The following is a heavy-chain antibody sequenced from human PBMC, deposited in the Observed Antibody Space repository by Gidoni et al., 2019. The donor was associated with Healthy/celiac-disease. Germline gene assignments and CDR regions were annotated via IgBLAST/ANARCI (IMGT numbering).Heavy chain of an antibody. D-gene: IGHD2-8*01. CDR1: GFTFSSYA. CDR2: ISYDGSNK. J-gene: IGHJ4*02. CDR3: AREGGFLLTRYFDY. Sequence: QVQLVASGGGVVQPGRSLRLSCAASGFTFSSYAMHWVRQAPGKGLEWVAVISYDGSNKYYADSVKGRFTISRDNSKNTLYLQMNSLRAEDTAVYYCAREGGFLLTRYFDYWGQGTLVTVSS. V-gene: IGHV3-30*04.